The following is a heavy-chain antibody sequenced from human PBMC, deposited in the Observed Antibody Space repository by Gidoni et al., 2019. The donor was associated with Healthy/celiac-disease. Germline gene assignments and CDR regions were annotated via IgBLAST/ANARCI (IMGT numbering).Heavy chain of an antibody. CDR1: GGTFSSYT. V-gene: IGHV1-69*08. CDR3: AREGRRSEGDPTIFGVVINGDRWFDP. Sequence: QVQLVQSGAEVKKPGSSVKVSCKASGGTFSSYTISWVRQAPGQGLEWMGRIIPILGIANYAQKFQGRVTITADKSTSTAYMELSSLRSEDTAVYYCAREGRRSEGDPTIFGVVINGDRWFDPWGQGTLVTVSS. J-gene: IGHJ5*02. CDR2: IIPILGIA. D-gene: IGHD3-3*01.